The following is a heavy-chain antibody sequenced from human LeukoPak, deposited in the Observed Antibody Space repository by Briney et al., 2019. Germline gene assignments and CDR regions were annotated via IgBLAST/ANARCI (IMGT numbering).Heavy chain of an antibody. V-gene: IGHV1-18*01. CDR2: ISGHNGNT. CDR3: ARAGVNIGGIIVNSLDS. D-gene: IGHD3-16*02. J-gene: IGHJ4*02. Sequence: ASVKVSCKTSGYTFTNFGISWARQAPGQGPEWMGWISGHNGNTKYAKNLQDRVKMTIDTSTTTAYMELRSLTSDDTGVYYCARAGVNIGGIIVNSLDSWGQGTLVTVSS. CDR1: GYTFTNFG.